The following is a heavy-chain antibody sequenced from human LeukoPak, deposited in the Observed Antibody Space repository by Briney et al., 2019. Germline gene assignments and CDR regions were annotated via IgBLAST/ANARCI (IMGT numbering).Heavy chain of an antibody. CDR3: ATAYCGGDCYSNDY. Sequence: GGSLRLTCAASGFTFSDVWMSRVRHAPGMGLEWVGRIKIKAHGTTTDYAAPVAGRFTISRDNSKNTLYLKMNSLRAEDTAVYYCATAYCGGDCYSNDYWGQGTLVTVSS. CDR2: IKIKAHGTTT. J-gene: IGHJ4*02. D-gene: IGHD2-21*02. V-gene: IGHV3-15*01. CDR1: GFTFSDVW.